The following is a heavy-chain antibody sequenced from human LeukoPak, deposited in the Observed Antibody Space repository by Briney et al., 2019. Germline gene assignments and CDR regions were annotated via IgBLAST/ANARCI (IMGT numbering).Heavy chain of an antibody. D-gene: IGHD3-3*01. CDR3: ARDITIFGVVTEYYFDY. J-gene: IGHJ4*02. Sequence: ASVKVSCKASGYTFTRYYMHWVRQAPGQGLEWMGWINPNSGGTNYAQKFQGRVTMTRDTSISTAYMELSRLRSDDTAVYYCARDITIFGVVTEYYFDYWGQGTLVTVSS. V-gene: IGHV1-2*02. CDR2: INPNSGGT. CDR1: GYTFTRYY.